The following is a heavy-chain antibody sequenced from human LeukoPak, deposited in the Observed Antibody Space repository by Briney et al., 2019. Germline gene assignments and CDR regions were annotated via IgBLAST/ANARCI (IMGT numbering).Heavy chain of an antibody. CDR2: IDVSGGST. CDR1: GFTFSSYG. CDR3: AELGITMIGGV. V-gene: IGHV3-23*01. D-gene: IGHD3-10*02. Sequence: GGSLRLSCAASGFTFSSYGMGWVRQAPGKGLEWVSLIDVSGGSTYYADSVKGRFTISRDNAKNSLYLQMNSLRAEDTAVYYCAELGITMIGGVWGKGTTVTISS. J-gene: IGHJ6*04.